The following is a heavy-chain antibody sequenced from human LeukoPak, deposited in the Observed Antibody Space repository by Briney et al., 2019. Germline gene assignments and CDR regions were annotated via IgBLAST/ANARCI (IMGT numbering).Heavy chain of an antibody. V-gene: IGHV4-4*02. CDR1: GGSISSSNW. CDR3: VTGSSSLAYMDV. J-gene: IGHJ6*03. CDR2: IYHSGST. D-gene: IGHD6-6*01. Sequence: SETLSLTCAVSGGSISSSNWWSWVRQPPGKGLEWIGEIYHSGSTNYNPSLKSRVTISVDKSKNQFSLKLISVTAADTAVYYCVTGSSSLAYMDVWGKGTTVTVSS.